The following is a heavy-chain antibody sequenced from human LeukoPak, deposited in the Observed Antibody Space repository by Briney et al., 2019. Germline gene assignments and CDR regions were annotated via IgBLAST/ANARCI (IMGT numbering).Heavy chain of an antibody. V-gene: IGHV1-18*01. J-gene: IGHJ4*02. Sequence: GASVKVSCKASGYTFTSYGISWVRQAPGQGLEWMGWISAYNGNTNYAQKLQGRVTMTTDTSTSTAYMELRSLRSDDTAVYYCARDRRIAAAGTLSYRGQGTLVTVSS. CDR3: ARDRRIAAAGTLSY. CDR1: GYTFTSYG. CDR2: ISAYNGNT. D-gene: IGHD6-13*01.